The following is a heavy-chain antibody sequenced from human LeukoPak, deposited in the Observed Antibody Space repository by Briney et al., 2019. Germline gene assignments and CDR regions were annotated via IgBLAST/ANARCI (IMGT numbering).Heavy chain of an antibody. D-gene: IGHD3-3*01. CDR3: ARAPLEWFHYYYYGMDV. Sequence: GRSLRLSCAASGFTFSSYGMHWVRQAPGKGLEWVAFIWYDGSNKYYADSVKGRFTISRDDSKNTLYLQMNSLRAEDTAVYYCARAPLEWFHYYYYGMDVWGQGTTVTVSS. V-gene: IGHV3-33*01. J-gene: IGHJ6*02. CDR2: IWYDGSNK. CDR1: GFTFSSYG.